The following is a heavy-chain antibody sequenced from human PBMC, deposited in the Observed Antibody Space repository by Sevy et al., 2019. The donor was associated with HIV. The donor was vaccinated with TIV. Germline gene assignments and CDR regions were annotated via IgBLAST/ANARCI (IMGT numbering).Heavy chain of an antibody. CDR2: IYYGGST. CDR3: AREPEPYCSSTSCYLYGMDV. V-gene: IGHV4-31*03. Sequence: SETLSLTCTVSGGSISSGGYYWSWIRQHPGKGLEWIGYIYYGGSTYYNPSLKSRVTISVDTSKNQFSLKLSSVTAADTAVYYCAREPEPYCSSTSCYLYGMDVWGQGTTVTVSS. CDR1: GGSISSGGYY. J-gene: IGHJ6*02. D-gene: IGHD2-2*01.